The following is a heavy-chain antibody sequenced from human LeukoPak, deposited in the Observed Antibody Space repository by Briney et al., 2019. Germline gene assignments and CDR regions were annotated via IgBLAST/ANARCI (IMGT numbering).Heavy chain of an antibody. Sequence: SVKVSCKASGGTFSSYAISWVRQAPGQGLEWMGGIIPIFGTANYAQKFQGRVTITADKSTSTAYMELSSLRSEDTAVYYCARGRPLKVGASPQDVWGKGTTVTVSS. D-gene: IGHD1-26*01. CDR1: GGTFSSYA. CDR3: ARGRPLKVGASPQDV. V-gene: IGHV1-69*06. CDR2: IIPIFGTA. J-gene: IGHJ6*04.